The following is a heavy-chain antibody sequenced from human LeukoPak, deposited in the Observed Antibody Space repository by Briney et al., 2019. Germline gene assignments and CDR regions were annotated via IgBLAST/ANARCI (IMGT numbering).Heavy chain of an antibody. CDR1: GYTFTGYY. CDR3: ASSEYSSSSPWDY. V-gene: IGHV1-2*02. Sequence: ASVKVSCKASGYTFTGYYMHWVRQAPGQGLEWMGWINPNSGGTNYAQKFQGRVTMTRGTSISTAYMELSRLRSDDTAVYYCASSEYSSSSPWDYWGQGTLVTVSS. J-gene: IGHJ4*02. CDR2: INPNSGGT. D-gene: IGHD6-6*01.